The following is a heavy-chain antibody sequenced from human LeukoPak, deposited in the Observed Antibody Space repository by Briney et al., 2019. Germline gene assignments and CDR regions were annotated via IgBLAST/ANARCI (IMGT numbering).Heavy chain of an antibody. V-gene: IGHV3-21*01. CDR2: ISGSSGYI. CDR1: GFTFSTYT. J-gene: IGHJ4*02. D-gene: IGHD3-10*01. Sequence: PGGSLRLSCAASGFTFSTYTMNWVRQAPGKGLEWVSAISGSSGYIYSADSVKGRFTISRDNANNTLYLQMNSVRAEDTAVYYWAKNKKRGSRTLFAYGGQGTLAT. CDR3: AKNKKRGSRTLFAY.